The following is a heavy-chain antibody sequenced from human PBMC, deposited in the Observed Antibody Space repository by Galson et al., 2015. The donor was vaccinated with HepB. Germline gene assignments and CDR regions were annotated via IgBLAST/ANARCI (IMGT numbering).Heavy chain of an antibody. V-gene: IGHV1-58*01. CDR3: AADPKGIAAAGSY. CDR1: GFTFTSSA. CDR2: IVVGSGNT. Sequence: SVKASCKASGFTFTSSAVQWVRQARGQRLEWIGWIVVGSGNTNYAQKFQERVTITRDMSTSTAYMELSSLRSEDTAVYYCAADPKGIAAAGSYWGQGTLVTVSS. D-gene: IGHD6-13*01. J-gene: IGHJ4*02.